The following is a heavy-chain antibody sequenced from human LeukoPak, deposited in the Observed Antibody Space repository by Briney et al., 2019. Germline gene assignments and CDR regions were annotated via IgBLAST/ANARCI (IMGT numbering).Heavy chain of an antibody. CDR1: EYTFSSYS. V-gene: IGHV1-3*01. D-gene: IGHD6-13*01. CDR2: INAGNGNT. CDR3: ARVGAAAGPYYFDY. J-gene: IGHJ4*02. Sequence: ASVKVSCKAFEYTFSSYSIHWVRQAPGQRLEWMGWINAGNGNTKYSQKFQGRVTITRDTSASTAYMELSSLRSEDTTVYYCARVGAAAGPYYFDYWGQGTLVTVSS.